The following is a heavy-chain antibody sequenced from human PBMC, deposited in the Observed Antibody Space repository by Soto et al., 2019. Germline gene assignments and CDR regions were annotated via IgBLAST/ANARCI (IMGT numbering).Heavy chain of an antibody. CDR2: IYHSGNT. CDR1: GGSVSSGGYY. CDR3: ARVPDR. Sequence: SETLSLTCTVSGGSVSSGGYYWSWIRQPPGKGLEWIGYIYHSGNTYYNPSLKSRVTISVDRSKNQFSLKLSSVTAADTAVYYSARVPDRWGQGTLVTVSS. D-gene: IGHD2-2*01. V-gene: IGHV4-30-2*01. J-gene: IGHJ5*02.